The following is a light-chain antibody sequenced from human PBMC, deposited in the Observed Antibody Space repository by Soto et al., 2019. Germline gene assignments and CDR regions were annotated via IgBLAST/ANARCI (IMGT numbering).Light chain of an antibody. CDR2: DAS. Sequence: EIVMTQSPATLSESAGERATLSCRASQSVRSNYLAWYQQKPGQAPRLLIYDASTRATGIPARFSGSGSGTEFTLTISSLQSEDLAVYFCQQYSDWPLTFGPGTKVDI. V-gene: IGKV3-15*01. J-gene: IGKJ3*01. CDR3: QQYSDWPLT. CDR1: QSVRSN.